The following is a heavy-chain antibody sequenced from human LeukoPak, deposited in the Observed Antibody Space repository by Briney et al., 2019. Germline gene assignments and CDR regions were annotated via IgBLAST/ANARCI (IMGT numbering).Heavy chain of an antibody. V-gene: IGHV4-39*01. D-gene: IGHD3-22*01. CDR1: GGSISSSSYY. CDR2: IYYSGST. CDR3: ARARYYYDSSGYLYFDY. Sequence: TSETLSLTCTVSGGSISSSSYYWGWIRQPPGKGLEWIGSIYYSGSTYYNPSLKSRVTISVDTSKNQFSLKLSSVTAADTAVYYCARARYYYDSSGYLYFDYWGQGTLVTVSS. J-gene: IGHJ4*02.